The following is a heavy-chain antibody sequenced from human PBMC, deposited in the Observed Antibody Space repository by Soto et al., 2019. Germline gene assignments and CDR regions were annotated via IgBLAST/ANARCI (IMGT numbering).Heavy chain of an antibody. CDR1: GGSISSGGYY. V-gene: IGHV4-31*03. Sequence: SDTLSLTCTVSGGSISSGGYYWSWIRQHPGKGLEWIGYIYYSGSTYYNPSLKSRVTISVDTSKNQFSLKLSSVTAADTAVYYCARVGWRSYDYGMDVWGQGTTVNVSS. J-gene: IGHJ6*02. CDR3: ARVGWRSYDYGMDV. CDR2: IYYSGST.